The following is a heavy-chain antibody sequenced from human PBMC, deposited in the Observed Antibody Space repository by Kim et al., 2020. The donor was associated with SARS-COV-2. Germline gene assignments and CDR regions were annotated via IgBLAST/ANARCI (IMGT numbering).Heavy chain of an antibody. J-gene: IGHJ4*02. CDR3: AKDIWAYSGSDDY. Sequence: GYADSVKGRFTISRDNAKNSLYLQMNSLRAEDTALYYCAKDIWAYSGSDDYWGQGTLVTVSS. V-gene: IGHV3-9*01. D-gene: IGHD1-26*01.